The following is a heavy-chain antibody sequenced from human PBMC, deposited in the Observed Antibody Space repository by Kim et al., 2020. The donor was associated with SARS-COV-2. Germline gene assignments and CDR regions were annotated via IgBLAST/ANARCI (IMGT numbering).Heavy chain of an antibody. CDR3: ATGNWDVDY. V-gene: IGHV3-7*03. Sequence: GSQKDYVDLVRGRFTSSRDNAKNSVYLQMNSLRAEDTAVYYCATGNWDVDYWGQGTLVTVSS. J-gene: IGHJ4*02. D-gene: IGHD1-26*01. CDR2: GSQK.